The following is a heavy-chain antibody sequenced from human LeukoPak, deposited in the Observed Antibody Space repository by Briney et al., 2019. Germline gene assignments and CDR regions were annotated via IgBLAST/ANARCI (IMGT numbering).Heavy chain of an antibody. Sequence: ASVKVSCKASGGTFSSYAISWVRQAPGQGLEWMGGIIPIFGTANYAQKFEGRVTITTDETIASMELRSLTSEDTAVYYCARTGRYSNYDFSYHMDVWGKGTTVIVS. J-gene: IGHJ6*03. V-gene: IGHV1-69*05. CDR1: GGTFSSYA. CDR3: ARTGRYSNYDFSYHMDV. CDR2: IIPIFGTA. D-gene: IGHD4-11*01.